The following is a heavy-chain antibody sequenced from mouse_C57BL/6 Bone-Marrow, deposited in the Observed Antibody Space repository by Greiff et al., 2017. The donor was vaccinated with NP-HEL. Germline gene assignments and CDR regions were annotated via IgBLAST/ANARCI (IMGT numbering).Heavy chain of an antibody. CDR2: ISYDGSN. D-gene: IGHD2-3*01. CDR1: GYSITSGYY. CDR3: ARYDGYYVFAY. Sequence: QSGPGLVKPSQSLSLTCSVTGYSITSGYYWNWIRQFPGNKLAWMGYISYDGSNNYNPSLKNRISITRDTSKNQFFLKLNSVTTEDTATYYCARYDGYYVFAYWGQGTLVTVSA. V-gene: IGHV3-6*01. J-gene: IGHJ3*01.